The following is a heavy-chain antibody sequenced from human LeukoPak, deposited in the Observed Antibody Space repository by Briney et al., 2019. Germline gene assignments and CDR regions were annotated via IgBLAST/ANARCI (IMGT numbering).Heavy chain of an antibody. CDR1: GFTFSTYA. J-gene: IGHJ4*02. D-gene: IGHD6-13*01. CDR3: AKLSSSWQIDS. Sequence: PGGSLRLSCAASGFTFSTYAMSWVRQAPGKGLDWVSAISGSGGTTYYADPVQGRFTVSRDNSKNTLYLQMNSLRAEDTAVYYCAKLSSSWQIDSWGQGTLVTVSS. V-gene: IGHV3-23*01. CDR2: ISGSGGTT.